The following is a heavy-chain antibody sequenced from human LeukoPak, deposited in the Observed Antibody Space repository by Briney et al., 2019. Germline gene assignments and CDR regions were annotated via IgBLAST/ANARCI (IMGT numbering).Heavy chain of an antibody. D-gene: IGHD3-22*01. CDR1: GGSISSSSYY. CDR3: ARDIYYDSSDYYYYMDV. Sequence: SETLSLTCTVSGGSISSSSYYWGWIRQPPGKGLEWIGSIYYSGSTYYNPSLKSRVTISVDRSKNQFSLKLSSVTAADTAVYYCARDIYYDSSDYYYYMDVWGKGTTVTVSS. CDR2: IYYSGST. J-gene: IGHJ6*03. V-gene: IGHV4-39*07.